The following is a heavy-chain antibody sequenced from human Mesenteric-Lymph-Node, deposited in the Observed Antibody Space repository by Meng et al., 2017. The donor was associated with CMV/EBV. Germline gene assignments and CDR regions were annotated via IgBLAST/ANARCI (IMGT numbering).Heavy chain of an antibody. V-gene: IGHV3-21*01. CDR3: ARELLLGAPGYYFDY. CDR2: ISSRSTYI. CDR1: GFTFSTYA. J-gene: IGHJ4*02. D-gene: IGHD2-21*02. Sequence: GESLKISCAASGFTFSTYAMHWVRQAPGKGLEWVSSISSRSTYIFYADSVKGRFIISRDNAKNSLYLQMDSPRAEDTAVYYCARELLLGAPGYYFDYWGQGTLVTVSS.